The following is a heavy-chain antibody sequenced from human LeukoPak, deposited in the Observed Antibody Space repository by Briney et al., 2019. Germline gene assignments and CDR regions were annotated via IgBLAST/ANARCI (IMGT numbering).Heavy chain of an antibody. CDR3: ARDPLSPYIVVVPAALNDGYYFDY. CDR2: ISYDGSNK. D-gene: IGHD2-2*01. CDR1: GFTFSSYA. Sequence: PGGSLRLSCAASGFTFSSYAMHWVRQAPGKGLEWVAVISYDGSNKYYADSVKGRFTISRDNSKNTLYLQMNSLRAEDTAVYYCARDPLSPYIVVVPAALNDGYYFDYWGQGTLVTVSS. V-gene: IGHV3-30-3*01. J-gene: IGHJ4*02.